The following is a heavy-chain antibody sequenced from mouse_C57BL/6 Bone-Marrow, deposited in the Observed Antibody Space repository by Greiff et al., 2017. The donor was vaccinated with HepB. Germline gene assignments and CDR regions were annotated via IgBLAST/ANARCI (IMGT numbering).Heavy chain of an antibody. V-gene: IGHV1-59*01. J-gene: IGHJ4*01. Sequence: VQLQQSGAELVRPGTSVKLSCKASGYTFTSYWMHWVKQRPGQGLEWIGVIDPWDSYTNYNQKFKGKATLTVDTSSSTAYMQRSSLTSEDSAVYYCERWYGGAMDYWGQGTSVTVSS. CDR2: IDPWDSYT. CDR3: ERWYGGAMDY. D-gene: IGHD2-14*01. CDR1: GYTFTSYW.